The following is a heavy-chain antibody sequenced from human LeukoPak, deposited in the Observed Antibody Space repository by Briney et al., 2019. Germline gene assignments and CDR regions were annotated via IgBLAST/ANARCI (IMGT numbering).Heavy chain of an antibody. J-gene: IGHJ2*01. D-gene: IGHD5-12*01. CDR3: ARGQGGYEDL. CDR1: GGSISNINYY. CDR2: IYYTGST. V-gene: IGHV4-39*01. Sequence: SETLSLTCTVSGGSISNINYYWGWIRQPPGKGLEWIGSIYYTGSTFNNPSLKSRLTISVDTSKNQFSLKLSSVTAADTAVYYCARGQGGYEDLWGRGTLVTVSS.